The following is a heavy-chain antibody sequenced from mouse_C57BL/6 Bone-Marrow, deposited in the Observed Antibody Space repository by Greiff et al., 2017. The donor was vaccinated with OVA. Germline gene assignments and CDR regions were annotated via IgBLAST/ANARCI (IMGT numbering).Heavy chain of an antibody. D-gene: IGHD2-4*01. Sequence: EVQLQQSGAELVRPGASVKLSCTASGFNIKDDYMHWVKQRPEQGLEWIGWIDPENGDTEYASKFQGKATITADTSSNTAYLQLSSLTSEDTAVYYCTYVYDYVHYAMDYWGQGTSVTVSS. V-gene: IGHV14-4*01. CDR3: TYVYDYVHYAMDY. CDR2: IDPENGDT. J-gene: IGHJ4*01. CDR1: GFNIKDDY.